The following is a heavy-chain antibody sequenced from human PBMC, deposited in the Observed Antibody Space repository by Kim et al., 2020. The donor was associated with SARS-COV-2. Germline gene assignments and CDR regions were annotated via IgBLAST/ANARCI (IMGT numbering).Heavy chain of an antibody. Sequence: SETLSLTCTVSGGSISGYYWSWIRQPPGRGLEWIGHISYSGSTQYNPSLKSRLTMSLGTSKNQFFLNLSSVTAADTAVDYCARVPRYYYDNSGDDLDFDL. CDR1: GGSISGYY. V-gene: IGHV4-59*01. CDR2: ISYSGST. J-gene: IGHJ2*01. CDR3: ARVPRYYYDNSGDDLDFDL. D-gene: IGHD3-22*01.